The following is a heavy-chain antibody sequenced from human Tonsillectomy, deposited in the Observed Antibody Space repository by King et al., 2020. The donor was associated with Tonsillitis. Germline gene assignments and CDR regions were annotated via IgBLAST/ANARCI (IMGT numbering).Heavy chain of an antibody. D-gene: IGHD5-18*01. Sequence: EVQLVESGGGLVKPGGSLRLSCAASGFIFSNAWMNWVRQAPGKGLEWVGRIKRKTDGGTTDYGAPVKGRFTISRDDSKNTLYLQMNSLKTEDTAVYYCTTGMEYNYGRDYDYYYMDV. J-gene: IGHJ6*03. V-gene: IGHV3-15*07. CDR1: GFIFSNAW. CDR2: IKRKTDGGTT. CDR3: TTGMEYNYGRDYDYYYMDV.